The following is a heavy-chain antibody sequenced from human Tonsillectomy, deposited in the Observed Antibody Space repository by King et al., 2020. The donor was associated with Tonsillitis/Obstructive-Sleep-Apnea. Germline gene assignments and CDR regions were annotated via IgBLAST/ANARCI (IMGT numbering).Heavy chain of an antibody. CDR1: GFSFSGFA. CDR2: ISNDGSNK. J-gene: IGHJ4*02. Sequence: VQLVESGGGVVQPGRSLRLSCAASGFSFSGFAMHWVRQAPGKGLQWVALISNDGSNKYYADSVKGRFTISRDNSKNTLYLEMNRLTAEDTAVYYCARDDYRDYGLSDYWGQGTLVTVSS. V-gene: IGHV3-30*04. D-gene: IGHD4-17*01. CDR3: ARDDYRDYGLSDY.